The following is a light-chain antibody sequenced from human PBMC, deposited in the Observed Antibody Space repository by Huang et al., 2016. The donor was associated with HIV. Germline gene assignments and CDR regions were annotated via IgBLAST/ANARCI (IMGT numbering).Light chain of an antibody. Sequence: EIVMTQSPGTLSVSPGERATLSCRASQSVSSNFAWYQQKPGQAPRLLISGASTRATDVPDRFSGSGSVTEFTLTISSLQSEDLAVYYCQQYNSWARTFGQGTKLEIK. CDR3: QQYNSWART. J-gene: IGKJ2*01. V-gene: IGKV3-15*01. CDR2: GAS. CDR1: QSVSSN.